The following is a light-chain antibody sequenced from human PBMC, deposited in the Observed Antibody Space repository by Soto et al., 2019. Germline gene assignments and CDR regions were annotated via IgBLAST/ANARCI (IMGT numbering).Light chain of an antibody. CDR3: LQAHSYPFT. Sequence: AIQVTQSPSSLSASVEDRVTITCRASEDIRNDLGWYQQKPGEAPNLLIFAASTLQIGVPSRFSGSGSGTDFTLTISSLQPEDFATYYCLQAHSYPFTFGPGTKVDVK. J-gene: IGKJ3*01. V-gene: IGKV1-6*01. CDR2: AAS. CDR1: EDIRND.